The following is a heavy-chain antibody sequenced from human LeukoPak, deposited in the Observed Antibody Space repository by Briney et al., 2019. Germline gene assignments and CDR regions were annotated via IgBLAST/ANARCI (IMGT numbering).Heavy chain of an antibody. V-gene: IGHV4-30-2*01. CDR2: IYHSGST. Sequence: SQTLSLTCAVSGGSISSGGYSWSWIRQPPGKGLEWIGYIYHSGSTYYNPSLKSRVTISVDRSKNQFSLRLTSVTAADTAVYYCVVTQKWLAFDYWGQGILVTVSS. J-gene: IGHJ4*02. D-gene: IGHD6-19*01. CDR3: VVTQKWLAFDY. CDR1: GGSISSGGYS.